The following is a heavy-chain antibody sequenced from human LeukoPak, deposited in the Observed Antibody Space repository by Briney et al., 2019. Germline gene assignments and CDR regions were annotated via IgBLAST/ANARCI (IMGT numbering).Heavy chain of an antibody. J-gene: IGHJ5*02. Sequence: GESLKISCKDSGYSFTSYWIGWVRQMPGKGLEWMGIIYPGDSDTRYSPSFQGQVTISADKSISTAYLQWSSLKASDTAMYYCARHPHYYDFWSGYYTSNWFDPWGPGTLVTVSS. V-gene: IGHV5-51*01. CDR1: GYSFTSYW. CDR3: ARHPHYYDFWSGYYTSNWFDP. D-gene: IGHD3-3*01. CDR2: IYPGDSDT.